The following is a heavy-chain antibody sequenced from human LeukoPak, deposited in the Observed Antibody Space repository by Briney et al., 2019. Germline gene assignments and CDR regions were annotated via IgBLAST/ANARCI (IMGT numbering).Heavy chain of an antibody. CDR1: GFTFSSYG. CDR3: ARVAGNRAIDY. D-gene: IGHD2/OR15-2a*01. CDR2: ISYDGSTK. V-gene: IGHV3-30*03. J-gene: IGHJ4*02. Sequence: GGSLRLSCAASGFTFSSYGMHWVRQAPGKGLEWVAVISYDGSTKYYADSVKGRFTISRDNSKNTLYLQMNSLRTEDTAVYSCARVAGNRAIDYWGQGTLVTVSS.